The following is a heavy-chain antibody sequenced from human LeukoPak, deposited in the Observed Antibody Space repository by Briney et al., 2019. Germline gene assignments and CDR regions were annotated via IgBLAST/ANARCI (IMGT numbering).Heavy chain of an antibody. Sequence: GESLKISCKGSGYSFTSYWIGWVRQMPGKGLEWMGIIYPGDSDTRYSPSFQGQVTISADKSISTAYLQWSSLKASDTAMYYCARHLGAKSLSVMVYAIFPYMDVWGKGTTVTVSS. J-gene: IGHJ6*03. V-gene: IGHV5-51*01. CDR2: IYPGDSDT. CDR3: ARHLGAKSLSVMVYAIFPYMDV. D-gene: IGHD2-8*01. CDR1: GYSFTSYW.